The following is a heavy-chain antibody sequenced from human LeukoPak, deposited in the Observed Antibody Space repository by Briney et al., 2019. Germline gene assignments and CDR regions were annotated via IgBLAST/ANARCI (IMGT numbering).Heavy chain of an antibody. CDR3: ARAIITVVRGVIYYYGMDV. J-gene: IGHJ6*04. CDR1: GGSINSYY. V-gene: IGHV4-59*01. CDR2: IYASGST. D-gene: IGHD3-10*01. Sequence: SETLSLTCTVSGGSINSYYWSWIRQPPGKGLEWIGYIYASGSTNYSPSLKSRVTISVDTSKNQFSLKLSSLTAADTAVYYCARAIITVVRGVIYYYGMDVWGKGTTVTVSS.